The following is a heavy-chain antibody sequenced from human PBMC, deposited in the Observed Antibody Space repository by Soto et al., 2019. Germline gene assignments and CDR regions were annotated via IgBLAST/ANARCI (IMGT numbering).Heavy chain of an antibody. J-gene: IGHJ5*02. Sequence: SETLSLTCTVSGGSVSSGDYYWSWTRQPPGKGLEWIGYIYYSGSTNYNPSLKSRVSISLDTSKNQFSLRLTSVTAADTAVYYCARIPVDTYMINWFDPWGQGTLVTVSS. CDR3: ARIPVDTYMINWFDP. CDR1: GGSVSSGDYY. CDR2: IYYSGST. V-gene: IGHV4-61*08. D-gene: IGHD5-18*01.